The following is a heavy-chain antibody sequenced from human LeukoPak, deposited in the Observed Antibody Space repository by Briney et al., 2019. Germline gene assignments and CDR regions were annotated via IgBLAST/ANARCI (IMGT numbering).Heavy chain of an antibody. D-gene: IGHD5-12*01. CDR2: ISAYNGNT. CDR3: AREGPSGYDHGGNDY. J-gene: IGHJ4*02. CDR1: GYTFTSYG. V-gene: IGHV1-18*01. Sequence: PRASVKLSCKASGYTFTSYGISWVRQAPGQGLEWMGWISAYNGNTSYAQKLKGRVTMTTDTSTSTAYMELRSLRSDDTAVYYCAREGPSGYDHGGNDYWGQGTLVTVSS.